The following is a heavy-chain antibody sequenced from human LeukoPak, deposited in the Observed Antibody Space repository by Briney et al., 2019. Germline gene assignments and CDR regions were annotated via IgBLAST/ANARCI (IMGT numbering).Heavy chain of an antibody. Sequence: GGSLRLSCAASGFTFSTYAMNWVRQAPGKGLEWVSAISGSGAKTYYADFVKGRFTISRDNAKNSLYLQMNSLRAEDTAVYYCARDNDSRDPPHFDYWGQGTLVTVSS. V-gene: IGHV3-23*01. CDR2: ISGSGAKT. D-gene: IGHD3-16*01. J-gene: IGHJ4*02. CDR3: ARDNDSRDPPHFDY. CDR1: GFTFSTYA.